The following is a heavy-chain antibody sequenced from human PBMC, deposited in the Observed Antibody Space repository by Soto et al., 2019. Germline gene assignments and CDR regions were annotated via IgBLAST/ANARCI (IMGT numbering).Heavy chain of an antibody. D-gene: IGHD2-21*01. CDR3: ARDRVMRGNAYYYGMDV. CDR1: GGTFSSFA. Sequence: QVLLVQSGAEVKKPGSSVRVSCKTSGGTFSSFAISWVRLAPGQGLEWMGVIVPMFAAPTYAQKFQGRASITADESTGTAYMELSRLRSDDTAVYYCARDRVMRGNAYYYGMDVWGQGTTVTVSS. V-gene: IGHV1-69*12. CDR2: IVPMFAAP. J-gene: IGHJ6*02.